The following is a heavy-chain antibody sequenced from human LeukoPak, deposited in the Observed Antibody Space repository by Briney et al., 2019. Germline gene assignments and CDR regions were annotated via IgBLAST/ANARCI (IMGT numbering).Heavy chain of an antibody. V-gene: IGHV3-23*01. Sequence: GGSLRLSCVGSGFTSIAYALTWARRAPGKGLEWVSGISGGGVTTYYADSAKGRFTISRDNSKNTLYLQMNSLRADDTAIYYCARNQQLGGHSYYYYGMDVWGQGTTVTVSS. J-gene: IGHJ6*02. CDR1: GFTSIAYA. CDR3: ARNQQLGGHSYYYYGMDV. D-gene: IGHD3-16*01. CDR2: ISGGGVTT.